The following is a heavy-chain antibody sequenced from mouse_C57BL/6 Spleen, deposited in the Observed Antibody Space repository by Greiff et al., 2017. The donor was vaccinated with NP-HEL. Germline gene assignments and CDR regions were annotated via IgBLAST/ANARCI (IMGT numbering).Heavy chain of an antibody. CDR3: ARDGYYAYWYFDV. D-gene: IGHD2-3*01. CDR1: GYSFTSYY. CDR2: IYPGSGNT. Sequence: VQLQQSGPELVKPGASVKISCKASGYSFTSYYIHWVKQRPGQGLEWIGWIYPGSGNTKYNEKFKGKATLTADTSSSTAYMQLSSLTSEDSAVYYCARDGYYAYWYFDVWGTGTTVTVSS. J-gene: IGHJ1*03. V-gene: IGHV1-66*01.